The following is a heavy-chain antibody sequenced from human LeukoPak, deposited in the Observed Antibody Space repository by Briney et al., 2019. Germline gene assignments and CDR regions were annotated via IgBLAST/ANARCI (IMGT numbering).Heavy chain of an antibody. CDR1: GYTLTELS. CDR3: AAEVDSSDSKWGVY. Sequence: PGASVKVSCKVSGYTLTELSIHWVRQAPGKGLEWMGGFDPDDGETIYAQKFQGRVTMTEDTSTDTAYMELSSLRSEDTAVYFCAAEVDSSDSKWGVYWGQGVLVIVSS. V-gene: IGHV1-24*01. CDR2: FDPDDGET. D-gene: IGHD7-27*01. J-gene: IGHJ4*02.